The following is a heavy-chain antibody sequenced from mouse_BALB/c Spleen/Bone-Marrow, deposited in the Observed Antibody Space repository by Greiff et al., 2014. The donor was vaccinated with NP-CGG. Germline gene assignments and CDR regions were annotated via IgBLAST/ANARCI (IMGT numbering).Heavy chain of an antibody. CDR2: INPSTGNT. CDR3: ARGLRDWYFDV. V-gene: IGHV1-7*01. D-gene: IGHD2-4*01. CDR1: GYTFTTYW. J-gene: IGHJ1*01. Sequence: VQLQQSGAELAKPGASVKMSCKASGYTFTTYWIHWVKQRPGQGLEWIGCINPSTGNTEYNQKFRDRATLTADKSSSTPYMQLSSLTSEDSAVYYCARGLRDWYFDVWGAGTTVTVSS.